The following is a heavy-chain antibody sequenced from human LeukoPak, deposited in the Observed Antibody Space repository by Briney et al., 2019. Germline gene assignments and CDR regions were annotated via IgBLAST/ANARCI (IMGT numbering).Heavy chain of an antibody. V-gene: IGHV1-2*02. CDR3: ARQDRVSPTFPNNWFDP. CDR1: GYIFTAYH. J-gene: IGHJ5*02. CDR2: INPNSGGT. Sequence: ASVKVSCKASGYIFTAYHMHWVRQAPGQGLEWMEWINPNSGGTNYAPKFQGRVTMTRETSFTTAYMELTRLTSDDTAIYYCARQDRVSPTFPNNWFDPWGQGTLVTVSS. D-gene: IGHD2-8*01.